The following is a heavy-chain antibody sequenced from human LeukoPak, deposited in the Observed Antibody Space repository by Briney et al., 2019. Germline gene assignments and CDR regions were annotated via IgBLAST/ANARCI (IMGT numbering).Heavy chain of an antibody. CDR1: GYRFTSYW. D-gene: IGHD6-13*01. J-gene: IGHJ3*02. V-gene: IGHV5-51*01. Sequence: GESLKMYCEGSGYRFTSYWIGWMRQMPGKGPEWMGHIYPGDSDTRYSPSSQGHVSISADKSISNAHLQWSRLKASYTAMYYCARSSPGIAAADSYSFDIWGQGTMVTVSS. CDR3: ARSSPGIAAADSYSFDI. CDR2: IYPGDSDT.